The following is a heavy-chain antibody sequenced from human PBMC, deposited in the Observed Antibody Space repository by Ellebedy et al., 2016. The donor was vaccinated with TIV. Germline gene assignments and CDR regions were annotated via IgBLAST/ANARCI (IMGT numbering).Heavy chain of an antibody. CDR3: ARDFSVTGRYLCAY. CDR1: VGTFSGYP. D-gene: IGHD1-26*01. CDR2: IISASSTA. J-gene: IGHJ4*02. Sequence: SVNVSCKTTVGTFSGYPITWVRQAPGQGLEWMGGIISASSTATYAQRFQGRVAITADESTSTVYMELRSLTSEDTAFYYCARDFSVTGRYLCAYWGQGSLVTVPS. V-gene: IGHV1-69*13.